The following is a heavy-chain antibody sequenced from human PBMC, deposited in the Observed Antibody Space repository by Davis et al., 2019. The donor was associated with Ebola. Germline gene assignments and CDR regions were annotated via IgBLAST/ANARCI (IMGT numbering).Heavy chain of an antibody. V-gene: IGHV1-2*04. J-gene: IGHJ4*02. CDR2: TNPNSGGT. CDR1: GYTFTGYY. CDR3: ARGGRDIGVAVSLTGFDY. Sequence: ASVKVSCKASGYTFTGYYIHWVRQAPGQGLEWMGWTNPNSGGTKYAQKFQGWVTMTRDTSIGTAHMELNRLKSDDTAVYYCARGGRDIGVAVSLTGFDYWGQGTLVTVSS. D-gene: IGHD2-15*01.